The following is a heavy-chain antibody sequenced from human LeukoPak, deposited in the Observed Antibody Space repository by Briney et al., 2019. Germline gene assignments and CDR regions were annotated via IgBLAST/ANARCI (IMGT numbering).Heavy chain of an antibody. Sequence: SETLSLTCTVSGYSISSGYYWGWIRPPPGKGLEWIGSIYHSGSTYYNPSLKSRVTISVDTSKNQFSLKLSSVTAADTAVYYCATRFWRMIGTDYWGQGTLVTVSS. CDR1: GYSISSGYY. CDR2: IYHSGST. V-gene: IGHV4-38-2*02. D-gene: IGHD3-3*01. J-gene: IGHJ4*02. CDR3: ATRFWRMIGTDY.